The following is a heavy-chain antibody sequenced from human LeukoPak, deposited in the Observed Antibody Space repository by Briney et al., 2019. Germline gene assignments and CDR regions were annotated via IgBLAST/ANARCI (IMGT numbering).Heavy chain of an antibody. J-gene: IGHJ6*02. CDR2: VYSGGTT. D-gene: IGHD3-10*01. CDR3: ATGLGETGHYAFYYGMDV. V-gene: IGHV3-53*01. CDR1: GFTVSSNY. Sequence: GGSLRLSCAASGFTVSSNYMNWVRQAPGKGLEWVSVVYSGGTTDFADSVKGRFLISRDNSKNKVYLQMNRLSAEDTAVYYCATGLGETGHYAFYYGMDVWGQGTTVIVSS.